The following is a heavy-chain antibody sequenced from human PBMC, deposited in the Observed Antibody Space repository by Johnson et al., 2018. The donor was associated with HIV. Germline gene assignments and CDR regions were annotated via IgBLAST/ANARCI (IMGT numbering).Heavy chain of an antibody. D-gene: IGHD3-22*01. V-gene: IGHV3-11*04. J-gene: IGHJ3*02. CDR3: ARDRDYYDSSGYYYEGHAFDI. CDR2: ISSSGSSI. Sequence: QVQLVESGGGLVKPGGSLRLSCAASGFTFSDYYMSWIRQAPGKGLEWVSSISSSGSSIYYADSVKGRFTISRDNAKNSLYLQMNSLRAEDTAVYYCARDRDYYDSSGYYYEGHAFDIWGQGTMVTVSS. CDR1: GFTFSDYY.